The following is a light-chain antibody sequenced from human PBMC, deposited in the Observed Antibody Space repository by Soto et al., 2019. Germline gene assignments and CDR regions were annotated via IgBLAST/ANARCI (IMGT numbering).Light chain of an antibody. CDR3: QQSYTLPRT. Sequence: DIQMTQSPSSLSASVGAGVTIACGASQTVSKCVNWYQQKPGKVPALLIYSTSTLYSGVPSRFSGSGSGTEFTLTINGLQPEDFATYYCQQSYTLPRTFAQGTKVDIK. J-gene: IGKJ1*01. CDR2: STS. CDR1: QTVSKC. V-gene: IGKV1-39*01.